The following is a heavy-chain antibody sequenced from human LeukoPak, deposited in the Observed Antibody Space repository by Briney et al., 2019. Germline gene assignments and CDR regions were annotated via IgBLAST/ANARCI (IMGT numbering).Heavy chain of an antibody. J-gene: IGHJ4*02. D-gene: IGHD6-19*01. Sequence: PSETLSLTCTVSGGSISSYYWSWIRQPPGKGLEWIGYIYYSGGTNYNPSLKSRVTISVDTSKNQFSLKLSSVTAADTAVYYCARSIAVAGIIGEYFDYWGQGTLVTVSS. CDR2: IYYSGGT. CDR3: ARSIAVAGIIGEYFDY. CDR1: GGSISSYY. V-gene: IGHV4-59*01.